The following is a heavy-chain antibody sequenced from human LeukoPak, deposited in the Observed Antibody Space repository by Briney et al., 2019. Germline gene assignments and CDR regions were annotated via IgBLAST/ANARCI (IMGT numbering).Heavy chain of an antibody. Sequence: GRSLRLSCAASGFTFSSYAMHWVRQAPGKGLEWVAVISYDGSNKYYADSVKGRFTISRDNSKNTLYLQMNSLRAEDTAVYYCAKLGSLVVVAVSNWFDPWGQGTLVTVSS. V-gene: IGHV3-30-3*02. D-gene: IGHD2-15*01. CDR3: AKLGSLVVVAVSNWFDP. J-gene: IGHJ5*02. CDR2: ISYDGSNK. CDR1: GFTFSSYA.